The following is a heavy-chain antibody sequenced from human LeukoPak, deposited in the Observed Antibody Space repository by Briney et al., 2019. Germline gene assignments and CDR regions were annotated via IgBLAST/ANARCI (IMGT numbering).Heavy chain of an antibody. CDR3: ARGQKYYSDSSAYSKLDY. Sequence: GGSLTLACAASGFTFNNYCMHWVRQAPGKGLEWVAAICYDGSNKYYADSVKGRSTISRDNYKNKLDLQMNSLRADDTALYYCARGQKYYSDSSAYSKLDYWGQGPLVSVSS. D-gene: IGHD3-22*01. V-gene: IGHV3-33*01. CDR1: GFTFNNYC. CDR2: ICYDGSNK. J-gene: IGHJ4*02.